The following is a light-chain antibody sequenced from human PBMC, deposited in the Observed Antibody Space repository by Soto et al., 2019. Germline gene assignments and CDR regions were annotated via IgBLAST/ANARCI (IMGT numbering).Light chain of an antibody. Sequence: VLTQPPSVSAAPGQKVTISCSGSSSNIGNNYVSWYQQVPGTAPKLLIYDNNKRPSGNPDRFSGSKSGTSATLDISGLQTGDEADYYCGTWDSSLSVHVFGTGTKVTVL. CDR1: SSNIGNNY. J-gene: IGLJ1*01. CDR3: GTWDSSLSVHV. CDR2: DNN. V-gene: IGLV1-51*01.